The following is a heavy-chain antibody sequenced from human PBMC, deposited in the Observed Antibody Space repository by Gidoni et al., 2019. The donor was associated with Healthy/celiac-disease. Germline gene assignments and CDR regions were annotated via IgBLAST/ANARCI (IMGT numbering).Heavy chain of an antibody. D-gene: IGHD2-2*03. CDR2: ISYDGSNK. Sequence: QVQLVESGGGVVQPGRSLRLSCAASGFTFSRYGMHWVRQAPGKGLEWVAVISYDGSNKYYADSVKGRFTISRDNSKNTLYLQMNSLRAEDTAVYYCAKDGYCSSTSCYLALGYWGQGTLVTVSS. V-gene: IGHV3-30*18. J-gene: IGHJ4*02. CDR1: GFTFSRYG. CDR3: AKDGYCSSTSCYLALGY.